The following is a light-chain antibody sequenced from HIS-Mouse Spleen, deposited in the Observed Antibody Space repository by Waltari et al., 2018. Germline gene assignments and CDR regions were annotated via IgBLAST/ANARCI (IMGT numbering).Light chain of an antibody. CDR1: SSDVGGYNH. V-gene: IGLV2-11*01. Sequence: SALTQPRSVSGSPGQSVTISCTVTSSDVGGYNHVSWYQQHPGKAPKLMISDVSKRPSGVPDRFSGSKSGNTASLTISGLQAEDEADYYCCSYAGSYTLVFGGGTKLTVL. CDR2: DVS. CDR3: CSYAGSYTLV. J-gene: IGLJ2*01.